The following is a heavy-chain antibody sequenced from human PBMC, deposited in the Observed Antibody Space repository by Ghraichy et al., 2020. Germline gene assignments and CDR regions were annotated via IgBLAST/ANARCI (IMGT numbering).Heavy chain of an antibody. CDR1: GYTLTELS. J-gene: IGHJ4*02. CDR3: ATDRIGGYCTNGVCLYLNY. D-gene: IGHD2-8*01. CDR2: FDPEDGET. Sequence: ASVKVSCKVSGYTLTELSMHWVRQAPGKGLECMGGFDPEDGETIYAQKFQGRVTMTEDTSTDTAYMELSSLRSEDTAVYYCATDRIGGYCTNGVCLYLNYWGQGTLVTVSS. V-gene: IGHV1-24*01.